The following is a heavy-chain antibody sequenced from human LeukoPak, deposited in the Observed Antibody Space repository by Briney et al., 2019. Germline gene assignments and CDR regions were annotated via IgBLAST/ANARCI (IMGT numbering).Heavy chain of an antibody. CDR1: RGTFSSYA. J-gene: IGHJ5*02. CDR2: IIPIFGTA. CDR3: ARDILGYCSSTSGFGTFDP. V-gene: IGHV1-69*05. D-gene: IGHD2-2*01. Sequence: SSVNVSCKASRGTFSSYAISGVRQPPGQRLEWMGGIIPIFGTANYAQKFQGRVRITTDESTGTAYMELSSLRSEDTAVYYCARDILGYCSSTSGFGTFDPWGQGNLVTVSS.